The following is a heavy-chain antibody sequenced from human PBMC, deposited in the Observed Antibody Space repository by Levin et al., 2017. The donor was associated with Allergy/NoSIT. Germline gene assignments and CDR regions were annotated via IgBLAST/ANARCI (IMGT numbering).Heavy chain of an antibody. Sequence: SETLSLTCAVYGGSFSGYYWSWIRQPPGKGLEWIGEINHSGSTNYNPSLKSRVTISVDTSKNQFSLKLSSVTAADTAVYYCARARSYREYFQHWGQGTLVTVSS. CDR1: GGSFSGYY. J-gene: IGHJ1*01. CDR2: INHSGST. CDR3: ARARSYREYFQH. V-gene: IGHV4-34*01. D-gene: IGHD3-10*01.